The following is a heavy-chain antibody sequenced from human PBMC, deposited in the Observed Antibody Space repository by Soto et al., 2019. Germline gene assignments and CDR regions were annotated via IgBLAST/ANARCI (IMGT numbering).Heavy chain of an antibody. CDR3: ARGRREGRDYYYYYMDV. D-gene: IGHD1-26*01. Sequence: QTLSHTCAISVDSVSNNSAAWDWIRKYPSRGLEWLGRTYYRSKWYNDYAVSVKSRITINPDTSKNQFSLQLNSVTPEDTAVYFCARGRREGRDYYYYYMDVWVKGTTVTVSS. V-gene: IGHV6-1*01. CDR1: VDSVSNNSAA. CDR2: TYYRSKWYN. J-gene: IGHJ6*03.